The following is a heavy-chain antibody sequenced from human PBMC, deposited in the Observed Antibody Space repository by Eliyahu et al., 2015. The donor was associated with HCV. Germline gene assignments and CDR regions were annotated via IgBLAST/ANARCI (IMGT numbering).Heavy chain of an antibody. CDR3: VRDGEGTYLLIYPDV. CDR2: ISSSGDRI. D-gene: IGHD3-10*01. J-gene: IGHJ6*02. V-gene: IGHV3-48*02. Sequence: EVQLVESGGGLVQPGGSLRLSCVASGFXLXRYGMNWVRQAPGKGLEWISYISSSGDRIYYADSVKGRFTISRDSAKNSLYLQMNSLRDEDTALYYCVRDGEGTYLLIYPDVWGQGTTVTVSS. CDR1: GFXLXRYG.